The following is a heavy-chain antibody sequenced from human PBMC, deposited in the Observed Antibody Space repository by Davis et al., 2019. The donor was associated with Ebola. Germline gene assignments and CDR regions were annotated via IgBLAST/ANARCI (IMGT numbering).Heavy chain of an antibody. CDR1: GGSFSGYY. J-gene: IGHJ6*02. CDR3: ARDTVIAVAGIDYRYYDMDV. V-gene: IGHV4-34*01. CDR2: INHSGST. Sequence: MPSETLSLTCAVYGGSFSGYYWSWIRQPPGKGLEWIGEINHSGSTNYNPSLKSRVTISVDTSKNQFSLKLSSVTAADTAVYYCARDTVIAVAGIDYRYYDMDVWGQGTTVTVSS. D-gene: IGHD6-19*01.